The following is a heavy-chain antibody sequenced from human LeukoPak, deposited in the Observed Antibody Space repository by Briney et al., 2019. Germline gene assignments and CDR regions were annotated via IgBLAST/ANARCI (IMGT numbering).Heavy chain of an antibody. J-gene: IGHJ5*02. Sequence: GGSLRLSCAASGLTFNRYWMDWVRQVPGKGLVWVSRINPDGTGTDYADTVKGRFTTSRDNAKNTLYLQMNSLGADDTAVYYCANVYCASDCYSWGQGALVTVSS. D-gene: IGHD2-21*02. CDR3: ANVYCASDCYS. CDR1: GLTFNRYW. CDR2: INPDGTGT. V-gene: IGHV3-74*01.